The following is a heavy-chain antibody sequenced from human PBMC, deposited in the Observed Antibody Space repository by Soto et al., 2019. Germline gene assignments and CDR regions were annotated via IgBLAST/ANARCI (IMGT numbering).Heavy chain of an antibody. CDR1: GFTFSSYA. V-gene: IGHV3-23*01. Sequence: GGSLRLSCAASGFTFSSYAMSWVRQAPGKGLEWVSAISGSGGSTYYADSVKGRFTISRDNSKNTLYLQMNSLRAEDTAVYYCSKDRDILAVAGSWYFDYWGQGTLVTVSS. CDR3: SKDRDILAVAGSWYFDY. D-gene: IGHD6-19*01. CDR2: ISGSGGST. J-gene: IGHJ4*02.